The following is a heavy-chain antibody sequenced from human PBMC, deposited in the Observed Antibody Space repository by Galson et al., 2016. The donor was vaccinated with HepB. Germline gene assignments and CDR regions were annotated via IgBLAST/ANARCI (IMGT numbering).Heavy chain of an antibody. CDR2: ISAYNGNR. CDR1: GYTFTTYG. J-gene: IGHJ4*02. CDR3: ARDRDYYDNSGYDYDPPFDY. D-gene: IGHD3-22*01. Sequence: SVKVSCKASGYTFTTYGISWVRQAPGQGLEWMGWISAYNGNRNYAKNFQGRVTMTTDTATNTAYMELRSLRSADTAVYYCARDRDYYDNSGYDYDPPFDYWGQGTLVTVSS. V-gene: IGHV1-18*01.